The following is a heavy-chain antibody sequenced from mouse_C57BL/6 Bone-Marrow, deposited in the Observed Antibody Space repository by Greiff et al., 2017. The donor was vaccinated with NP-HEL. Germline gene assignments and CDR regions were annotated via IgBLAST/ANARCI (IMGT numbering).Heavy chain of an antibody. CDR2: IRLKSDNYAT. CDR1: GFTFSNYW. V-gene: IGHV6-3*01. Sequence: DVKLVESGGGLVQPGGSMKLSCVASGFTFSNYWMNWVRQSPEKGLEWVAQIRLKSDNYATHYAESVKGRFTISRDDSKSSVYLQMNNLRAEDTGIYYCTVPYDYEDWYFDVRGTGTTVTVSS. CDR3: TVPYDYEDWYFDV. J-gene: IGHJ1*03. D-gene: IGHD2-4*01.